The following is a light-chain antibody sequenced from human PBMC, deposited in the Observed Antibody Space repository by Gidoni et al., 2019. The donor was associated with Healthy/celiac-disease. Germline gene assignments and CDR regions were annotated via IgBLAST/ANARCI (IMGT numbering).Light chain of an antibody. V-gene: IGLV2-14*03. CDR3: SSYTSSSTDVV. J-gene: IGLJ2*01. Sequence: QSALTQPASVSGSPGQPITISCPGTSSDVCGYNYFSWYQHHPGKAPQLMIYDVSNRPSGVSNRFSGSKSGNTASLTISGLQAEDEADYYCSSYTSSSTDVVFGGGTKLTVL. CDR2: DVS. CDR1: SSDVCGYNY.